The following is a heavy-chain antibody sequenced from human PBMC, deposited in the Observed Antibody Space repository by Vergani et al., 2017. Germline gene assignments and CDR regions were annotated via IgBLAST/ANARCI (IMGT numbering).Heavy chain of an antibody. CDR1: GFPFSSYA. D-gene: IGHD1-26*01. Sequence: EVQLLESGGGLVQPGGSLRLSCAASGFPFSSYAMSWVRQAPGKGLEWVSAISGGGGSTYYADSVKGRFTISRDNSKNTLYLQMNSLRAEDTAVYYCAKDRVVGGRYVSSDHDGFDIWGQGTMVTVSS. V-gene: IGHV3-23*01. CDR3: AKDRVVGGRYVSSDHDGFDI. J-gene: IGHJ3*02. CDR2: ISGGGGST.